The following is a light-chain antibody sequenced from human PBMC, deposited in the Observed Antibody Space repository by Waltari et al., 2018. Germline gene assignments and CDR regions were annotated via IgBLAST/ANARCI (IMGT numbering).Light chain of an antibody. J-gene: IGLJ2*01. Sequence: QSVLTQPPSASGTPGQRVTIPCSGSSSNIGSNTVNWYQQLPGTAPKLLININNHRPSGVPDRFSGSKSGTSASLAISGLQSEDEADYFCAAWDDSLNAYVIFGGGTKLTVL. CDR2: INN. V-gene: IGLV1-44*01. CDR3: AAWDDSLNAYVI. CDR1: SSNIGSNT.